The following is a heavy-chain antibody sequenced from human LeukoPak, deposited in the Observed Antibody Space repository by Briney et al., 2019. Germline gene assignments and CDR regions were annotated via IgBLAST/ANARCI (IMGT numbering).Heavy chain of an antibody. J-gene: IGHJ3*02. D-gene: IGHD4/OR15-4a*01. CDR2: ISNSGGST. CDR1: GFTFSSYA. V-gene: IGHV3-23*01. CDR3: AKARYGAYAFDAFDI. Sequence: PGGSLRLSCAASGFTFSSYAMSWVRQAPGKGLEWVPGISNSGGSTYYADSVKGRFTISRDNSKNTLYLQMNSLRAEDTAVYYCAKARYGAYAFDAFDIWGQGTMVTVSS.